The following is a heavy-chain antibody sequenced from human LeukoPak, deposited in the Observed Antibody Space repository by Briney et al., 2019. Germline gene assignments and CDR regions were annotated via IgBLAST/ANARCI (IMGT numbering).Heavy chain of an antibody. Sequence: PVTRPISGYSLSSHSAVWLWLTPSPPRDVKGLGRTYLWSKGYNLYAVSVKSRITINPDTSKNQFSLQLNSVTPEDTAVYYCAREGAEYSSSWSYYYYYYMDVWGKGTTVTVSS. D-gene: IGHD6-13*01. V-gene: IGHV6-1*01. CDR2: TYLWSKGYN. CDR1: GYSLSSHSAV. J-gene: IGHJ6*03. CDR3: AREGAEYSSSWSYYYYYYMDV.